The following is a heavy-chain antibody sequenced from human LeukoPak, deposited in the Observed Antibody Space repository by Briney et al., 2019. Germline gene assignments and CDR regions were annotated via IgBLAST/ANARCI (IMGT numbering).Heavy chain of an antibody. CDR1: GGFISGYN. CDR3: ARGGIHCSSTSCYPVFDY. CDR2: ITHSAST. V-gene: IGHV4-34*01. J-gene: IGHJ4*02. Sequence: SETLSFSSAVDGGFISGYNWSWLRQPPGNVQEWRGEITHSASTNYNPSLKSRVTISVDKSKNHFSLQLSSVTAADTAVYYCARGGIHCSSTSCYPVFDYWGQGTLVTGSS. D-gene: IGHD2-2*01.